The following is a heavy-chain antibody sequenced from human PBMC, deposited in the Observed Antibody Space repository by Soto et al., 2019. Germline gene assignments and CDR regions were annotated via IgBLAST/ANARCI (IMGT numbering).Heavy chain of an antibody. CDR3: AGGGVRGVITRTRDYYGMDV. V-gene: IGHV5-51*01. J-gene: IGHJ6*02. D-gene: IGHD3-10*01. CDR1: GFSFTSYW. CDR2: IYPGDSDT. Sequence: PGESLKISCKGSGFSFTSYWIGWVRQMPGKGLEWMGIIYPGDSDTRYSPSFQGQVTISADKSISTAYLQWSSLKASDTAMYYCAGGGVRGVITRTRDYYGMDVWGQGTTVTVSS.